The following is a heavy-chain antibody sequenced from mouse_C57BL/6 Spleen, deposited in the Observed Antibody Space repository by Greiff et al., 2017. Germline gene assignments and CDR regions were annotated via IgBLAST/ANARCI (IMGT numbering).Heavy chain of an antibody. D-gene: IGHD6-2*01. V-gene: IGHV7-3*01. CDR1: GFTFTDYY. CDR3: ARYFLYYYAMDY. Sequence: EVMLVESGGGLVQPGGSLSLSCAASGFTFTDYYMSWVRQPPGKALEWLGFIRNKANGYTTEYIASVKGRFTISRDNSQSILYLQMNALRAEDSATYYCARYFLYYYAMDYWGQGTSVTVSS. J-gene: IGHJ4*01. CDR2: IRNKANGYTT.